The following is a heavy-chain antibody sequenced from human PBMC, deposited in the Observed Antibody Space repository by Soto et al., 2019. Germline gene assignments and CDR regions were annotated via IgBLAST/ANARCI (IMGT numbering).Heavy chain of an antibody. J-gene: IGHJ6*02. D-gene: IGHD3-3*01. Sequence: SETLSLTCTVCGGSISSYYWSWIRQPPGKGLEWIGYIYYSGSTNYNPSLKSRVTISVDTSKNQFSLKLSSVTAADTAVYYCARGSRYDFWSGPTYYYYGMDVWGQGTTVTVSS. V-gene: IGHV4-59*01. CDR2: IYYSGST. CDR3: ARGSRYDFWSGPTYYYYGMDV. CDR1: GGSISSYY.